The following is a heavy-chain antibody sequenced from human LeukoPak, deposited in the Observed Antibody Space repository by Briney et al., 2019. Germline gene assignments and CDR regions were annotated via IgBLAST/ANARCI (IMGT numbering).Heavy chain of an antibody. V-gene: IGHV3-66*01. J-gene: IGHJ6*02. Sequence: GGSLRLSCAASGFIVSSNYMSWVRQAPGKGLEWVSVIYSGGSTYYADSVKGRFTISRDNSKNTLYLQMNSLRDEDTGVYYCARDNYGMDVWGQGTTVTVSS. CDR3: ARDNYGMDV. CDR2: IYSGGST. CDR1: GFIVSSNY. D-gene: IGHD3-16*01.